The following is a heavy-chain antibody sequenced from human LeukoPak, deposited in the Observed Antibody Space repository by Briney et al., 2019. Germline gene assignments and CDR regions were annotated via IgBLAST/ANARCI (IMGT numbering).Heavy chain of an antibody. J-gene: IGHJ4*02. V-gene: IGHV4-38-2*01. CDR2: IHYSGST. D-gene: IGHD1-26*01. CDR3: ASLGGYQNGNFDY. CDR1: GYSISSGNH. Sequence: SETLSLTCAVSGYSISSGNHWGWIRQPPEKGLEWIGSIHYSGSTNDNPSLKSRVTISIDTSKNHFSLKVSSVTAADTAVYYCASLGGYQNGNFDYWGRGALVTVSS.